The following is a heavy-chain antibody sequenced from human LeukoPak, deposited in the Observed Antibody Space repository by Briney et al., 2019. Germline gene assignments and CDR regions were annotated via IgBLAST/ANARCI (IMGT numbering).Heavy chain of an antibody. D-gene: IGHD6-19*01. V-gene: IGHV4-59*01. Sequence: SETLSLTCTVSGGSISSYYWSWIRQPPGKGLEWIGYIYYSGSTNYNPSLKSRVTISVDTSKNQFSLKLSSVTAADTAVYYCARPAGGYSSGWYVDWGQGTLVTVSS. CDR2: IYYSGST. CDR1: GGSISSYY. CDR3: ARPAGGYSSGWYVD. J-gene: IGHJ4*02.